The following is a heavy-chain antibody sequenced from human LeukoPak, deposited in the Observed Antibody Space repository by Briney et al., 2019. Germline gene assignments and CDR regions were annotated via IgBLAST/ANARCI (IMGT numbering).Heavy chain of an antibody. CDR3: AKDLWRYFDWLLPDY. Sequence: GGSLRLSCAASGFTFSSYSMNWVRQAPGKGLEWVSCISGSSSYIYYADSVKGRFTISRDNSKNTLYLQMNSLRAEDTAVYYCAKDLWRYFDWLLPDYWGQGTLVTVSS. CDR2: ISGSSSYI. V-gene: IGHV3-21*01. D-gene: IGHD3-9*01. J-gene: IGHJ4*02. CDR1: GFTFSSYS.